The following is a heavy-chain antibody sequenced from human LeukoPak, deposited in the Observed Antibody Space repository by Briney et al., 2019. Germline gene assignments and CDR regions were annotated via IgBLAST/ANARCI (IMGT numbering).Heavy chain of an antibody. V-gene: IGHV3-33*01. CDR1: GFTFSSHG. CDR2: IWFDGSNK. J-gene: IGHJ4*02. D-gene: IGHD3-16*01. Sequence: GGSLRLSCAASGFTFSSHGMHWVRQVPGKGLEWVSTIWFDGSNKYYADSVKGRFTISRDNSKNTLYLQMNSLRAEDTAVYYCARILGSYSDYWGQGTLVTVSS. CDR3: ARILGSYSDY.